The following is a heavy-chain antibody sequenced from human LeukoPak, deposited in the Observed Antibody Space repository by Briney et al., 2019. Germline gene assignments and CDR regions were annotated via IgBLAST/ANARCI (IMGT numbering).Heavy chain of an antibody. J-gene: IGHJ3*02. Sequence: PGGSLRLSCAASGFTVSSNYMSWVRQAPGKGLEWVSVIYSGGTTKYAGSVKGRFTISRDNSKNTLYLQMNSLRAEDTAVYYCAKPKTYYYDSSGYYYQHDAFDIWGQGTMVTVSS. CDR1: GFTVSSNY. CDR3: AKPKTYYYDSSGYYYQHDAFDI. CDR2: IYSGGTT. D-gene: IGHD3-22*01. V-gene: IGHV3-53*01.